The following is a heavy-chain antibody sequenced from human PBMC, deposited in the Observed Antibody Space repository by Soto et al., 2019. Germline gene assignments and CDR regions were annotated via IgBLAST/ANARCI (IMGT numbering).Heavy chain of an antibody. Sequence: SETLSLTCTVSGGSISSGGYYWSWIRQHPGKGLEWIGYIYYSGSTYYNPSLKSRVTISVDTSKNQFSLKLSSVTAADTAVYYCVKGRPTAFDYWGQGTLVTVSS. V-gene: IGHV4-31*03. J-gene: IGHJ4*02. CDR3: VKGRPTAFDY. CDR2: IYYSGST. CDR1: GGSISSGGYY. D-gene: IGHD2-2*01.